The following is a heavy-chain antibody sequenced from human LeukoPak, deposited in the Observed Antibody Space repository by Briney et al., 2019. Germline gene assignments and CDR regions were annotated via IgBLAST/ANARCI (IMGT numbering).Heavy chain of an antibody. Sequence: GGSLRLSCAASGFTFSTYAMTWVRQAPGNGLEWVSAISGNGVKTYYADSVRGRFTMSRDNPKNTLCLQMNSLRAEDTAVYYCAKDRFDPWGQGTLVTVSS. V-gene: IGHV3-23*01. CDR1: GFTFSTYA. J-gene: IGHJ5*02. CDR3: AKDRFDP. CDR2: ISGNGVKT.